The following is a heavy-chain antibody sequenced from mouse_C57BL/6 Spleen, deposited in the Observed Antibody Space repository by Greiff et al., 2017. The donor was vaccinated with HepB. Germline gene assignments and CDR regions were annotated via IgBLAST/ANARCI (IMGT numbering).Heavy chain of an antibody. Sequence: QVQLQQPGAELVKPGASVKMSCKASGYTFTSYWITWVKQRPGQGLEWIGDIYPGSGSTNYNEKFKSKATLTVDTSSSTAYMQLSSLTSEDSAVYYWARWAAQATSSYAMDYWGQGTSVTVSS. J-gene: IGHJ4*01. CDR2: IYPGSGST. D-gene: IGHD3-2*02. V-gene: IGHV1-55*01. CDR3: ARWAAQATSSYAMDY. CDR1: GYTFTSYW.